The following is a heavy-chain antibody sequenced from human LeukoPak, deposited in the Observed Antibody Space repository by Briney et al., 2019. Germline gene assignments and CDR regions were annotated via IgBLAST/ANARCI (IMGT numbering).Heavy chain of an antibody. Sequence: PSETLSLTCTASGGSISSYYWTWIRQPAGKGLEWIGRFYSTGSTNYNPSLKSRVTMSVDTSKNQFSLKLSSVTAADTAVYYCARDQYSGSLDYWGQGTLVTVSS. CDR3: ARDQYSGSLDY. CDR2: FYSTGST. D-gene: IGHD1-26*01. V-gene: IGHV4-4*07. J-gene: IGHJ4*02. CDR1: GGSISSYY.